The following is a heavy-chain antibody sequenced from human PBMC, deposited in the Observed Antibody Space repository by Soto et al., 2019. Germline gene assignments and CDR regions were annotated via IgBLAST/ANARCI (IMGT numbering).Heavy chain of an antibody. CDR2: IWNDGSNK. V-gene: IGHV3-33*01. D-gene: IGHD3-22*01. CDR3: ASDQGTHHSDSSGH. CDR1: GFIFSNYG. Sequence: QVHLVESGGGVVQPGRSLRLSCAASGFIFSNYGMHWVRQAPGKGLEWVAAIWNDGSNKYYADSAQGRFTISRDNSRNTLYLQMNSLRAEDTALYYCASDQGTHHSDSSGHWGQGTLVTVSA. J-gene: IGHJ4*02.